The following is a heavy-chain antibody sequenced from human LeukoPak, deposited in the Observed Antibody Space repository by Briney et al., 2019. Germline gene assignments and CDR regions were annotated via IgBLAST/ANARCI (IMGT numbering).Heavy chain of an antibody. D-gene: IGHD5-18*01. CDR2: IYYSGST. J-gene: IGHJ6*03. CDR1: GGSISSYY. V-gene: IGHV4-59*01. Sequence: SETLSLTCTVSGGSISSYYWSWIRQPPGKGLEWIGYIYYSGSTNYNPSLMSRVTISVDTSKNQFSLKLSSVTAADTAVYYCARYGTAMVTYYYYYYMDVWGKGTTVTVSS. CDR3: ARYGTAMVTYYYYYYMDV.